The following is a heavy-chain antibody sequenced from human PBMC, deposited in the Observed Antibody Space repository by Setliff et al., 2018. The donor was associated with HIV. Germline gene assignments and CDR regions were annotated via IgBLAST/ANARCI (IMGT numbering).Heavy chain of an antibody. J-gene: IGHJ5*02. CDR1: GASMGRHY. Sequence: SETLSLTCTVSGASMGRHYWSWIRQPPGEGLEWIGNIYYGESITYNPSLKSRVTISINTSKNHVSLKLCSVTAADSAVYYCARDPGGLYCRNTSCQGGCFDPWGQGTLVTVS. CDR3: ARDPGGLYCRNTSCQGGCFDP. V-gene: IGHV4-59*11. D-gene: IGHD2-2*01. CDR2: IYYGESI.